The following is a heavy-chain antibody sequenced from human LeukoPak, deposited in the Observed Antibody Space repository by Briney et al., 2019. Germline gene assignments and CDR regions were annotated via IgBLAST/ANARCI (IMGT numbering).Heavy chain of an antibody. CDR3: AKGLGEATVVPADY. D-gene: IGHD4-23*01. V-gene: IGHV3-23*01. J-gene: IGHJ4*02. CDR1: GFTFSSYA. Sequence: GGSLRLSCAASGFTFSSYAMSWVRQAPGKGLEWVSAISGSGGSTYYADSVKGRFTISRDNSKNTLYLQVNSLRAEDTAVYYCAKGLGEATVVPADYWGQGTLVTVSS. CDR2: ISGSGGST.